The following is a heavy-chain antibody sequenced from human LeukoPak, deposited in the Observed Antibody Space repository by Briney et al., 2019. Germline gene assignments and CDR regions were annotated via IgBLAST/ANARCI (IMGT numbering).Heavy chain of an antibody. CDR2: IYTSGST. Sequence: TSQTLSPTCTVSGGSISSGSYYWSWIRQPAGKGLEWIGRIYTSGSTNYNPSLKSRVTISVDTSKNQFSLKLSSVTAADTAVYYCARDGLYDYGGIGDYYYYYMDVWGKGTTVTVSS. D-gene: IGHD4-23*01. V-gene: IGHV4-61*02. CDR3: ARDGLYDYGGIGDYYYYYMDV. CDR1: GGSISSGSYY. J-gene: IGHJ6*03.